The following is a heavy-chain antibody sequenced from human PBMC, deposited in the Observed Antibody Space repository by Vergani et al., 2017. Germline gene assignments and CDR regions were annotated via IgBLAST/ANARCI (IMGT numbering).Heavy chain of an antibody. J-gene: IGHJ6*02. CDR3: ARDIVVVPAARINGMDV. CDR2: VNPSGGST. D-gene: IGHD2-2*01. CDR1: GYTFTSYY. V-gene: IGHV1-46*03. Sequence: QVQLVQSGAEVKKPGASVKVSCKASGYTFTSYYMHWVRQAPGQGLEWMGIVNPSGGSTSYAQKFQGRVTMTRDTSPSTVYMELSSLRSEGTAVYYCARDIVVVPAARINGMDVWGQGTTVTVSS.